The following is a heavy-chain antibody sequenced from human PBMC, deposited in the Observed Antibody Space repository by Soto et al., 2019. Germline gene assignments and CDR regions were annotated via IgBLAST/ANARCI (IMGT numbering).Heavy chain of an antibody. CDR2: ISGSGGST. V-gene: IGHV3-23*01. D-gene: IGHD3-10*01. CDR1: GFTFSSYG. CDR3: ANRNDYGSGSYFPFDH. J-gene: IGHJ4*02. Sequence: EVQLLESGGGLVQPGGSLRLSCAASGFTFSSYGMSWLRQAPGKGLEWVSSISGSGGSTYYADSVKGRFTISRDNSKNTLYLQMSSLRAEDTAVYYCANRNDYGSGSYFPFDHWGQGTLVTVSS.